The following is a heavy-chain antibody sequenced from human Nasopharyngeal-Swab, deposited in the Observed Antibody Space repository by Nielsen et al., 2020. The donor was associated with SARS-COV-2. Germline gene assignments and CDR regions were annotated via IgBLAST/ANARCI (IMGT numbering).Heavy chain of an antibody. D-gene: IGHD4-17*01. CDR1: TFRFSTST. J-gene: IGHJ5*01. CDR3: VRGSYGHYDS. Sequence: GESLKISCVASTFRFSTSTMNWVRQAPGKGLEWVSSISPTSDYIYYAESVKGRFTISRDNAKNSLFLQMNSLRAEETAIYYCVRGSYGHYDSWGQGALITVSS. V-gene: IGHV3-21*06. CDR2: ISPTSDYI.